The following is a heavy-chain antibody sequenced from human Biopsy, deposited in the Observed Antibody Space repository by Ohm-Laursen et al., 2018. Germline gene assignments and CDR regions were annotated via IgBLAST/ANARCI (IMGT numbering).Heavy chain of an antibody. CDR1: GGTFSNSA. V-gene: IGHV1-69*06. D-gene: IGHD1-26*01. Sequence: SSVKVSCKASGGTFSNSAINWVRQAPGQGLEWMGGFIPMFNTGKDAQNFQGRVTMTADKSTNTVYVELTSLRSDDTAMYYCARSMLGASTGDDAFDVWGQGTFVIVSS. CDR2: FIPMFNTG. J-gene: IGHJ3*01. CDR3: ARSMLGASTGDDAFDV.